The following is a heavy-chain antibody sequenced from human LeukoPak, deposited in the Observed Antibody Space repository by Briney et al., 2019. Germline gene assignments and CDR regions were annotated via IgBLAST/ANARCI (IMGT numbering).Heavy chain of an antibody. Sequence: SETLSLTCTVSGGSIGSYYWSWIRQPPGKGLEWIGEINHSGSTNYNPSLKSRVTISVDTSKNQFSLKLSSVTAADTAVYYCARLQGAHPWGQGTLVTVSS. CDR3: ARLQGAHP. CDR1: GGSIGSYY. CDR2: INHSGST. D-gene: IGHD4/OR15-4a*01. V-gene: IGHV4-34*01. J-gene: IGHJ5*02.